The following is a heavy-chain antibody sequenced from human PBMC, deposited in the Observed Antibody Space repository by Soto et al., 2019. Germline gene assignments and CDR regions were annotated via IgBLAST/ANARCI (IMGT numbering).Heavy chain of an antibody. CDR1: GYTLTSFY. D-gene: IGHD6-6*01. J-gene: IGHJ4*02. CDR2: INPNGGST. CDR3: ARGLASGGY. Sequence: QVQLVQPGAEVKKPGASVKLSCKASGYTLTSFYIHWVRQAPGQGLEWMGIINPNGGSTNYAHNFQGRVTMTRDTSTSTVYMDLSSLRSEDTAVYYCARGLASGGYWGQGTLVTVSS. V-gene: IGHV1-46*03.